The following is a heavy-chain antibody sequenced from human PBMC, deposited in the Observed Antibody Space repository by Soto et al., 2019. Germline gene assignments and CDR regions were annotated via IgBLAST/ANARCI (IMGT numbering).Heavy chain of an antibody. V-gene: IGHV1-69*12. CDR3: AGRTIFGVVIVPDFDN. D-gene: IGHD3-3*01. CDR2: IIPIFGTA. J-gene: IGHJ4*02. CDR1: GGTFSSYG. Sequence: QVQLVQSGAEVKKPGSSVKVSCKASGGTFSSYGISWVRQVPGQGLEWMGGIIPIFGTANYVQKFQGRVAITADESTRTAYMGVSSLRSEDAAVYYCAGRTIFGVVIVPDFDNWGQGTLVTVSS.